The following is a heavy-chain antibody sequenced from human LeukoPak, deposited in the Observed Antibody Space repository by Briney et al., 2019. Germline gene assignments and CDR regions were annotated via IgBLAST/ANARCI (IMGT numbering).Heavy chain of an antibody. CDR1: GYTFTSYY. D-gene: IGHD5-18*01. CDR2: INPSGGST. CDR3: AREGSPGYSYGDHAIDY. V-gene: IGHV1-46*01. J-gene: IGHJ4*02. Sequence: ASVKVSCKASGYTFTSYYMHWVRQAPGQGLEWMGIINPSGGSTSYAQKFQGRVTMTRDMSTSTVYMELSSLRSEDTAVYYCAREGSPGYSYGDHAIDYWGQGTLVTVSS.